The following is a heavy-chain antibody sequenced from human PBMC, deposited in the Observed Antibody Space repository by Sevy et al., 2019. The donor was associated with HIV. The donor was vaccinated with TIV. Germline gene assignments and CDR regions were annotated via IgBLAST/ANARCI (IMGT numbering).Heavy chain of an antibody. D-gene: IGHD1-26*01. J-gene: IGHJ6*02. CDR3: TRDLLYGMDV. CDR2: TRDKANSYTT. CDR1: GFTFSDHY. Sequence: GGSLRLSCAASGFTFSDHYMDWVRQAPGKGLEWVGRTRDKANSYTTVYAASLKGRFTISRDDSKNSLYLQMNSLKTEDTAVYYCTRDLLYGMDVWGQWTTVTVSS. V-gene: IGHV3-72*01.